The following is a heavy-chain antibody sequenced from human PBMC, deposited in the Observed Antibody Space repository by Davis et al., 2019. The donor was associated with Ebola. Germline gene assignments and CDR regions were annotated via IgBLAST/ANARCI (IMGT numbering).Heavy chain of an antibody. Sequence: ASVKVSCKASGYTFINYDINWVRQATGQGLEWMGWMNPNSGNTGFAQKFQGRITMTRNLSMNPAYIELSSLRSDDTAVYYCTKRVGSRSGFENWGQGSLVTVSS. CDR2: MNPNSGNT. D-gene: IGHD1-26*01. J-gene: IGHJ4*02. CDR3: TKRVGSRSGFEN. V-gene: IGHV1-8*01. CDR1: GYTFINYD.